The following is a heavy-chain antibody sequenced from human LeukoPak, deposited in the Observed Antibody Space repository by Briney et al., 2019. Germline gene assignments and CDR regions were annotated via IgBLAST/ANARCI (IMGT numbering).Heavy chain of an antibody. D-gene: IGHD5-12*01. CDR1: GYSISSAYY. CDR2: IYSSGST. V-gene: IGHV4-38-2*02. J-gene: IGHJ3*02. Sequence: PSETLSLTCTVSGYSISSAYYWGWIRQPAGKGLEWIGRIYSSGSTNYNPSLKSRVTMSVDTSKNQFSLNLTSVTAADTAVYYCARDLLHRGYAFDIWGQGTMVTVSS. CDR3: ARDLLHRGYAFDI.